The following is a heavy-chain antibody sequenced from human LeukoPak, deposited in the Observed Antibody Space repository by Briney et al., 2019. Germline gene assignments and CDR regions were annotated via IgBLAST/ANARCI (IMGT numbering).Heavy chain of an antibody. CDR1: GGSISSYY. D-gene: IGHD3-10*01. J-gene: IGHJ4*02. CDR2: IYYSGST. CDR3: ARETAGYYGSGSYVDY. V-gene: IGHV4-59*01. Sequence: PSETLSPTCTVSGGSISSYYWSWIRQPPGKGLEWIGYIYYSGSTNYNPSLKSRVTISVDTSKNQFSLKLSSVTAADTAVYYCARETAGYYGSGSYVDYWGQGTLVTVSS.